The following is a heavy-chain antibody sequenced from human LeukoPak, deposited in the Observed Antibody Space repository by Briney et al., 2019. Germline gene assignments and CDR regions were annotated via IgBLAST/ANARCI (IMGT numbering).Heavy chain of an antibody. J-gene: IGHJ4*02. CDR3: ARLEWHDFWSGYRFDY. D-gene: IGHD3-3*01. Sequence: SQTLSLTCTVSGGSISGGGYYWSWIRQPPGKGLEWIGYIYYSGSTYYNPSLKSRVTISVDTSKNQFSLKLSSVTAADTAVYYCARLEWHDFWSGYRFDYWGQGTLVTVSS. CDR1: GGSISGGGYY. CDR2: IYYSGST. V-gene: IGHV4-30-4*08.